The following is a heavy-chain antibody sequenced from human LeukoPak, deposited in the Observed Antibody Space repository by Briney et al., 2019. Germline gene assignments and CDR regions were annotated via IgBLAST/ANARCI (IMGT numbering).Heavy chain of an antibody. CDR1: GGSISSGSYY. CDR2: IYTSGST. J-gene: IGHJ4*02. Sequence: SETLSLTCTVSGGSISSGSYYWSWIRQPAGKGLEWIGRIYTSGSTNYNPSLKSRVAISVDTSKNQFSLKLSSVTAADTAVYYCARHWRVEPFDYWGQGTLVTVSS. V-gene: IGHV4-61*02. D-gene: IGHD3-3*01. CDR3: ARHWRVEPFDY.